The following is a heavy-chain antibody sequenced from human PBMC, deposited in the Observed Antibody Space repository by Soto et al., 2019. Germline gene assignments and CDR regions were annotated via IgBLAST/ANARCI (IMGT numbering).Heavy chain of an antibody. CDR3: ARNTLSAAGSDNYGLDA. CDR1: GFTFSDHY. Sequence: QVQLVESGGGLVEPGGSLRLSCATSGFTFSDHYMSWIRQAPGKGLAWVAYISGSGFTIYNADSVKGRFTISRDNAKNSVYLQMDTLRAHDTPVYYCARNTLSAAGSDNYGLDAWGRGTTVAVSS. V-gene: IGHV3-11*01. D-gene: IGHD6-13*01. CDR2: ISGSGFTI. J-gene: IGHJ6*02.